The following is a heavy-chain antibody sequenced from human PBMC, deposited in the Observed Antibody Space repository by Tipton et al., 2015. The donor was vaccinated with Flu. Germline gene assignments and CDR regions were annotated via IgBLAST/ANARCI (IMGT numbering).Heavy chain of an antibody. CDR3: ARHAKTGIDY. V-gene: IGHV4-59*08. Sequence: TLSLTCTVSGGSVSSYYWSWIRQPPGKGLEWIGYIYYSGSTNYNPSLKSRVTISVDTSKNQFSLKLSSVTPADTAVYYCARHAKTGIDYWGQGTLVTVSS. J-gene: IGHJ4*02. CDR1: GGSVSSYY. CDR2: IYYSGST. D-gene: IGHD3-10*01.